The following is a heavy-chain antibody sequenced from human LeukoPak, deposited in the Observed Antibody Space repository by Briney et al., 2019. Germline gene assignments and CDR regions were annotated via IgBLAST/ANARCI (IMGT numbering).Heavy chain of an antibody. Sequence: GRSLRLSCAAPGFTFSSYAMHLVGQAPVKGLPSVAVLSYDGSTKYYADSVKGRFTISRDNSKNTLYLQMNSLRAEDTAVYYCARDSQDDIVVVVAATDPYFDYWGQGTLVTVSS. CDR3: ARDSQDDIVVVVAATDPYFDY. CDR2: LSYDGSTK. V-gene: IGHV3-30-3*01. D-gene: IGHD2-15*01. CDR1: GFTFSSYA. J-gene: IGHJ4*02.